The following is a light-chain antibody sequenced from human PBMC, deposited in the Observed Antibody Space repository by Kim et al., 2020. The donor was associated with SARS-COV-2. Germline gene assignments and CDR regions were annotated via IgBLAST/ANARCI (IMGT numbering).Light chain of an antibody. CDR2: WAS. J-gene: IGKJ4*01. Sequence: DIVLTQSPDSLAVSLGERATINCKSSQTILFSSNNNNCLTWYQQKPGQPPKLLIYWASTRESGVPDRFSGSGSGTDFTLTINNLQAEDVAVYYCQQYYDTPLTFGGGTKVDIK. V-gene: IGKV4-1*01. CDR3: QQYYDTPLT. CDR1: QTILFSSNNNNC.